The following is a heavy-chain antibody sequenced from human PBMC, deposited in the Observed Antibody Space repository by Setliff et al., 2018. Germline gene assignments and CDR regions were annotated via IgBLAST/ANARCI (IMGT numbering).Heavy chain of an antibody. CDR2: VSYRGNA. D-gene: IGHD3-22*01. J-gene: IGHJ3*02. Sequence: SETLSLTCSVSGGPIISTNFHHYWGWIRQSPGEGLEWIGTVSYRGNAFYNPSLAGRATISLDTSKNQFSLKLSSVTAADTAVYYCARGKIRITMIVVPTGGAFDIWGQGTMVTVSS. CDR1: GGPIISTNFHHY. V-gene: IGHV4-39*01. CDR3: ARGKIRITMIVVPTGGAFDI.